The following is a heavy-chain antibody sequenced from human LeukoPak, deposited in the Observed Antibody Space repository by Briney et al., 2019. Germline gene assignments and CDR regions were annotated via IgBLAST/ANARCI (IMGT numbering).Heavy chain of an antibody. D-gene: IGHD3-22*01. V-gene: IGHV3-7*03. CDR2: IKQDGSEK. CDR3: ARDSSAIFY. CDR1: GLTFSSHW. Sequence: GGSLRLSCAASGLTFSSHWMSWVRQASGKGLEWVANIKQDGSEKNYVDSVKGRFTISRDNAKNSLYLQMNSLRLEDTAVYYCARDSSAIFYWGQGTLVTVSS. J-gene: IGHJ4*02.